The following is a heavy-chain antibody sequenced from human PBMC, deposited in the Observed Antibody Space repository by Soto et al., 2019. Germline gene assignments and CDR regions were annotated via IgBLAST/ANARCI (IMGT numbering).Heavy chain of an antibody. V-gene: IGHV1-69*12. CDR2: IIPMLDSA. D-gene: IGHD3-22*01. CDR3: ARTYHYDSGGKPYFYYGMDV. CDR1: GGTFDNYD. J-gene: IGHJ6*02. Sequence: QVQLVQSGAEVKKPGSSMKVSCKASGGTFDNYDITRVRQAPGQGLEWMAGIIPMLDSANYAEKFQDRVTITADESTSTAYMEVSSLRSEDTAVYYCARTYHYDSGGKPYFYYGMDVWGQGTTVTVSS.